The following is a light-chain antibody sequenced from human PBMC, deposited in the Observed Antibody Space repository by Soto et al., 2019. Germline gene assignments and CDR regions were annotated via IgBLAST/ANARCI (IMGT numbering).Light chain of an antibody. CDR1: QSINSW. Sequence: DIQMTQSPSTLSASVGDRVTITCRASQSINSWLAWYQQKPGKAPKLLIYKASSLESVAPSRFSGSGSGTEFTLTISSLQPDDFATYFFQQYNIYWTFGQATKVEV. CDR2: KAS. J-gene: IGKJ1*01. CDR3: QQYNIYWT. V-gene: IGKV1-5*03.